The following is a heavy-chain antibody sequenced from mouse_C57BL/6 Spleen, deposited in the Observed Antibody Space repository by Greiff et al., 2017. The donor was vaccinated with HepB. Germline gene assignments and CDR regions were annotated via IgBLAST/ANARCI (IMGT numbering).Heavy chain of an antibody. V-gene: IGHV1-15*01. CDR2: IDPETGGT. Sequence: QVQLQQSGAELVRPGASVTLSCKASGYTFTDYEMHWVKQTPVHGLEWIGAIDPETGGTAYNQKFKGKAILTADKSSSTAYMELRSLTSEDSAVYYCTRGYDYFDYWGQGTTLTVSS. CDR1: GYTFTDYE. D-gene: IGHD2-3*01. CDR3: TRGYDYFDY. J-gene: IGHJ2*01.